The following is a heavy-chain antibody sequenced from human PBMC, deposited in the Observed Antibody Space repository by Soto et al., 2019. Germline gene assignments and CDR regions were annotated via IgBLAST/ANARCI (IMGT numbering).Heavy chain of an antibody. CDR3: AKDRGCLTYGMDV. CDR1: GFTFDDYA. Sequence: EVQLVESGGGLVQPGRSLRLSCAASGFTFDDYAMHWVRQAPGKGLEWVSGISWNSGSIGYADSVKGRFTISRDNAKNSLYLQMNSLRAEDTALYYCAKDRGCLTYGMDVWGQGTTVTVSS. D-gene: IGHD2-15*01. J-gene: IGHJ6*02. V-gene: IGHV3-9*01. CDR2: ISWNSGSI.